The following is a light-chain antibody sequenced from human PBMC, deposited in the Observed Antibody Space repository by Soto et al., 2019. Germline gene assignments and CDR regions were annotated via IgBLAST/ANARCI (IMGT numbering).Light chain of an antibody. CDR2: GNI. Sequence: QSVLTQPPSVSGAAGQRVTISCTGNSSDIGAGYDVNWYQQLPGTAPKLLIYGNIVRPSGVPDRFSGSKSGTSASLAITGLQAEDEADYYCQSYDSSLSGSWIFGGGTKVTVL. CDR1: SSDIGAGYD. J-gene: IGLJ2*01. CDR3: QSYDSSLSGSWI. V-gene: IGLV1-40*01.